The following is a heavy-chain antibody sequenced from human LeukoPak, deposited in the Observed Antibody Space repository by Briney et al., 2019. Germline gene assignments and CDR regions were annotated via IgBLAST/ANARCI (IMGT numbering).Heavy chain of an antibody. J-gene: IGHJ4*02. CDR2: IRESGTST. V-gene: IGHV3-23*01. CDR1: GFSFSSYD. Sequence: GGSLRLSCAASGFSFSSYDMSWVRQAPGKGLEWVSAIRESGTSTYYADSVKGRFTISRDNSRNMLYLQMSSLRAEDTAVYYCALTDGSGSYWLYWGQGTLVTVSA. CDR3: ALTDGSGSYWLY. D-gene: IGHD3-10*01.